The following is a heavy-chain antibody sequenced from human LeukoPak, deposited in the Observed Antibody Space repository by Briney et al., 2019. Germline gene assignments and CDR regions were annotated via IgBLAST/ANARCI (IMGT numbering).Heavy chain of an antibody. CDR2: ISAYNGNT. D-gene: IGHD6-19*01. CDR3: ARVRSGYSSGWYGSHFDY. J-gene: IGHJ4*02. Sequence: GASVEVSCKASGYTFTSYGISWVRQAPGQGLEWMGWISAYNGNTNYAQKLQGRVTMTTDTSTSTAYMELRSLRSDDTAVYYCARVRSGYSSGWYGSHFDYWGQGTLVTVSS. CDR1: GYTFTSYG. V-gene: IGHV1-18*01.